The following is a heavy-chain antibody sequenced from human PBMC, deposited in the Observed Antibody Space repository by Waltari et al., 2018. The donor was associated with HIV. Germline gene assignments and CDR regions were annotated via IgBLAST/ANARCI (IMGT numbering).Heavy chain of an antibody. CDR3: VREAGVDKTALNAFDL. CDR2: ISKSATYI. CDR1: GFNFGAFS. D-gene: IGHD2-21*02. J-gene: IGHJ3*01. V-gene: IGHV3-21*01. Sequence: EVHLVESGGGLVKPGESLRLSCAGSGFNFGAFSFNWVRHLPGKGLQWVSSISKSATYIYYGNSMKGRFIITRDNAKNSESRQINSLTVDDTAMYYCVREAGVDKTALNAFDLWGQGTMVTVSS.